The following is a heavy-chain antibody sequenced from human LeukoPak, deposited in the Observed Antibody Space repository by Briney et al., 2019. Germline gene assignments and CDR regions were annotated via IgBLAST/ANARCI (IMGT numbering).Heavy chain of an antibody. D-gene: IGHD5-12*01. CDR2: INPNSGGT. V-gene: IGHV1-2*02. CDR3: ARGSVATIKAYYYYGMDV. Sequence: ASVKVSCKASGYTFTGYYMHWVRQAPGQGLEWMGWINPNSGGTNYAQEFQGRVTMTRDTSISTAYMELSRLRSDDTAVYHCARGSVATIKAYYYYGMDVWGQGTTVTVSS. J-gene: IGHJ6*02. CDR1: GYTFTGYY.